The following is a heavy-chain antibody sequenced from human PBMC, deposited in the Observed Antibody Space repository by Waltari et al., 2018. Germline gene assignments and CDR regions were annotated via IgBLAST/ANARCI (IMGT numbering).Heavy chain of an antibody. CDR3: ARAPPDYGDYKARRRGRGWFDP. D-gene: IGHD4-17*01. V-gene: IGHV4-4*02. CDR1: GGSISSSNW. J-gene: IGHJ5*02. Sequence: QVQLQESGPGLVKPSGTLSLTCAVSGGSISSSNWWSWVRQPPGKGLEWIGEIYQKGRNNHNPFLQSRVTKTVSKSKNQFSLEAGVGDGGDTAVYYCARAPPDYGDYKARRRGRGWFDPWGQGTLVIVSS. CDR2: IYQKGRN.